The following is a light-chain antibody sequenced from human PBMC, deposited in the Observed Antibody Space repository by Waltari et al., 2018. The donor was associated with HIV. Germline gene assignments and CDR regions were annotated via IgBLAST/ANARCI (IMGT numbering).Light chain of an antibody. J-gene: IGKJ2*01. CDR3: QQYNIRPRGNT. CDR1: QGVGSN. V-gene: IGKV3-15*01. CDR2: GAA. Sequence: DIVMTQSPAILSVSPGERVPLSCRASQGVGSNLAWYQQKVCQAPRLLIYGAATRAAEIPVRFSGSGSGTDFTLTIDSLQSEDFATYYCQQYNIRPRGNTFGQGTKLQIK.